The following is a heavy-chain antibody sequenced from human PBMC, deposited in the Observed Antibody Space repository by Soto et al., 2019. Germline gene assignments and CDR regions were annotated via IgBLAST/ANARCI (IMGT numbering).Heavy chain of an antibody. Sequence: PSLTCTVXGGSISSGDYYWSWIRQPPGKGLEWIGYIYYSGSTYYNPSLKSRVTISVDTSKNQFSLKLSSVTAADTAVYYCARERPDGARLDPWGQGTLVTVSS. J-gene: IGHJ5*02. CDR2: IYYSGST. CDR1: GGSISSGDYY. V-gene: IGHV4-30-4*01. D-gene: IGHD6-6*01. CDR3: ARERPDGARLDP.